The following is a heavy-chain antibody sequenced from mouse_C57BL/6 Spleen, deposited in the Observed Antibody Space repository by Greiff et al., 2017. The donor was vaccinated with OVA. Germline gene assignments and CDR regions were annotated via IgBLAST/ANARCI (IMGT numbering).Heavy chain of an antibody. CDR1: GYSITSDY. CDR3: ARRDSSGWGAMDY. Sequence: VQLKQSGPGLAKPSQTLSLTCSVTGYSITSDYWNWIRKFPGNKLEYMGYISYSGSTYYNPSLKSRISITRDTSKNQYYLQLNSVTTEDTATYYCARRDSSGWGAMDYWGQGTSVTVSA. D-gene: IGHD3-2*02. V-gene: IGHV3-8*01. J-gene: IGHJ4*01. CDR2: ISYSGST.